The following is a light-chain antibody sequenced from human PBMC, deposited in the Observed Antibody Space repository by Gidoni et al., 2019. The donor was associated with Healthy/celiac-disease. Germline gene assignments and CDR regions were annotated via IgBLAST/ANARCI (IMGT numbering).Light chain of an antibody. CDR1: QSVSSS. Sequence: EIVMTQSPATLSVSPGERATLSCRASQSVSSSLAWYQQQPRQAPSILIIGASTRATGIPARFSGGRSATEFTLTISSLQSEDFAVFYYQQYNNWPPRETFGQGTKVEIK. CDR2: GAS. CDR3: QQYNNWPPRET. V-gene: IGKV3-15*01. J-gene: IGKJ1*01.